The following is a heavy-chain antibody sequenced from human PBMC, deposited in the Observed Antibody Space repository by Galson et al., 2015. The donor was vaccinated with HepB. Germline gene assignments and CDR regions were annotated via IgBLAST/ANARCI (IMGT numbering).Heavy chain of an antibody. CDR3: ARDDSAQWLVPHPAFDI. J-gene: IGHJ3*02. V-gene: IGHV3-21*01. CDR1: GFTFSSYS. Sequence: SLRLSCAASGFTFSSYSMNWVRQAPGKGLEWVSSISSSSSYIYYADSVKGRFTISRDNAKNSLYLQMNSLRAEDTAVYYCARDDSAQWLVPHPAFDIWGQGTMVTVSS. CDR2: ISSSSSYI. D-gene: IGHD6-19*01.